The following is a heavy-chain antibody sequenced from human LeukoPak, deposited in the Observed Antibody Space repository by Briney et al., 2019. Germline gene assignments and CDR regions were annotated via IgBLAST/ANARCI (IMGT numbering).Heavy chain of an antibody. CDR2: IVPIFGTA. CDR1: VGTFTIYA. D-gene: IGHD2-2*01. V-gene: IGHV1-69*13. CDR3: ARTIVVPAAMYSRFDY. J-gene: IGHJ4*02. Sequence: SVTVSCTASVGTFTIYAISWVRQAPGQGLEWMGGIVPIFGTANYAQKFQGRVTITADESTSTAYMELSSLRSEDTAVYYCARTIVVPAAMYSRFDYWGQGTLVTVSS.